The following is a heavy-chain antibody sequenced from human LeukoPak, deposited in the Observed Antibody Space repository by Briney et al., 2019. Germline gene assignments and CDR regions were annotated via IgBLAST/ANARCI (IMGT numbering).Heavy chain of an antibody. CDR3: ATSLDDYGDYYYMDV. D-gene: IGHD4-17*01. Sequence: GASVKVSCKVSGYTLTELSMHWVRQAPGKGLEWMGGFDPEDGETIYAQKFQGRVTMTEDTSTDTAYMELSSLRSEDTAVYYCATSLDDYGDYYYMDVWGKGTTVTISS. J-gene: IGHJ6*03. CDR2: FDPEDGET. V-gene: IGHV1-24*01. CDR1: GYTLTELS.